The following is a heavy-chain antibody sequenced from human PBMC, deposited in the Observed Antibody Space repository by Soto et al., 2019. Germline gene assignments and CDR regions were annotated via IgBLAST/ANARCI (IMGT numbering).Heavy chain of an antibody. J-gene: IGHJ4*02. D-gene: IGHD6-19*01. CDR2: INWNGGST. CDR3: ARLYSSGWYGPGRY. Sequence: GVSLRLSCAASGFTFDDYGMSWVRQAPGKGLEWVSGINWNGGSTGYADSVKGRFTISRDNAKNSLYLQMNSLRAEDTALYYCARLYSSGWYGPGRYWGQGTLVTVSS. CDR1: GFTFDDYG. V-gene: IGHV3-20*04.